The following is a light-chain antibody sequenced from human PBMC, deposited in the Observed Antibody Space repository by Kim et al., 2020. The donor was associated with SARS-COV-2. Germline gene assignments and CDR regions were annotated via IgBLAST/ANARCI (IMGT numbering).Light chain of an antibody. V-gene: IGKV1-39*01. Sequence: DIQMTQSPSSLSAFVGDRATISCRASHNISIFVNWYQQIPGKAPKLLIYSASNLQDGVPSKFTGSGSGTDFTLTISSLQPEDFATFCCQQSYSMPNTFGRGTKLEI. J-gene: IGKJ2*01. CDR1: HNISIF. CDR2: SAS. CDR3: QQSYSMPNT.